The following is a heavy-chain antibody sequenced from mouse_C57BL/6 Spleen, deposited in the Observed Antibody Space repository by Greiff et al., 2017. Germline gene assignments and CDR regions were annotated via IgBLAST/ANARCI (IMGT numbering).Heavy chain of an antibody. CDR2: IYPGDGDT. J-gene: IGHJ3*01. CDR1: GYAFSSYW. Sequence: VMLVESGAELVKPGASVKISCKASGYAFSSYWMNWVKQRPGKGLEWIGQIYPGDGDTNYNGKFKGKATLTADKSSSTAYMQLSSLTSEDSAVYFCARGADSSGYWFAYWGQGTLVTVSA. D-gene: IGHD3-2*02. CDR3: ARGADSSGYWFAY. V-gene: IGHV1-80*01.